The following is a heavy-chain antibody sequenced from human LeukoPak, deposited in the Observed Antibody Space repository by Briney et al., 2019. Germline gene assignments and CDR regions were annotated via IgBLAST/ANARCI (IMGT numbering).Heavy chain of an antibody. D-gene: IGHD6-19*01. V-gene: IGHV3-7*01. CDR3: ARDFRGVWPGIAVARWGYYFDY. J-gene: IGHJ4*02. Sequence: GGSLRLSCAASGFTFSSYWMSWVRQAPGKGLEWVANIKQDGSEKYYVDSVKGRFTISRDNAKNSLYLQMNSLRAEDTAVYYCARDFRGVWPGIAVARWGYYFDYWGQGTLVTVSS. CDR2: IKQDGSEK. CDR1: GFTFSSYW.